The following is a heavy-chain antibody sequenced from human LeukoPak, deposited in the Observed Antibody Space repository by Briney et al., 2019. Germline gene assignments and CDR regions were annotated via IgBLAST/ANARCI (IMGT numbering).Heavy chain of an antibody. V-gene: IGHV3-23*01. J-gene: IGHJ4*02. D-gene: IGHD2-21*02. CDR3: AKDLSCGGDCFRFDY. CDR1: GFTFSSYA. CDR2: ISGSGGST. Sequence: PGGSLRLSCAASGFTFSSYAMSWVRQAPGKGLEWVSAISGSGGSTYYADSVKGRFTISRDNSKNTLYLRMNSLRAEDTAVYYCAKDLSCGGDCFRFDYWGQGTLVTVSS.